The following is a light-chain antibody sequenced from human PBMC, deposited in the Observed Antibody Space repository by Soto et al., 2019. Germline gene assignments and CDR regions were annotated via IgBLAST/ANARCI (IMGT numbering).Light chain of an antibody. J-gene: IGKJ1*01. CDR1: PSHSSN. Sequence: ETDMTPTPPTLSVSSVQLSNLSSTVSPSHSSNYAWYQHKPGQAPRLNIFSASTSTTDSPARFSGSGSGTEFNLTISILKSEAVELDYCQRYNNWTAWTFGQGTKVDIK. CDR3: QRYNNWTAWT. CDR2: SAS. V-gene: IGKV3-15*01.